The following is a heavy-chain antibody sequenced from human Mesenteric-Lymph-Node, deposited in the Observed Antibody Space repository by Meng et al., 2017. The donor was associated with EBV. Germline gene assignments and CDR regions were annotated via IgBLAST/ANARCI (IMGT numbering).Heavy chain of an antibody. J-gene: IGHJ4*02. CDR2: MYYSGSI. CDR3: ASRGYSDGWTFDS. V-gene: IGHV4-30-4*01. CDR1: GGSVSSAGYY. Sequence: QVRRQESGPGLVKPSQTLSLTCAVSGGSVSSAGYYWNWIRQPPGKGLEWIGYMYYSGSIYYNPSLKSRVTISVDTSKNQFPLKLSSVTAADTAVYYCASRGYSDGWTFDSWGQGTLVTVSS. D-gene: IGHD5-18*01.